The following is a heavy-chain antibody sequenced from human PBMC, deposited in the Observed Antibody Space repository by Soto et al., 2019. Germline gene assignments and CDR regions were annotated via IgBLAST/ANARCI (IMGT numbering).Heavy chain of an antibody. V-gene: IGHV1-58*01. Sequence: SVKVSCKASGFTFTSSAVQWVRRARGQRLEWIGWIVVGSGNTNYAQKFQERVTITRDMSTSTAYMELSSLRSEDTAVYYCAADSIAVAGTPFDYWGQGTLVTVSS. D-gene: IGHD6-19*01. CDR2: IVVGSGNT. CDR3: AADSIAVAGTPFDY. CDR1: GFTFTSSA. J-gene: IGHJ4*02.